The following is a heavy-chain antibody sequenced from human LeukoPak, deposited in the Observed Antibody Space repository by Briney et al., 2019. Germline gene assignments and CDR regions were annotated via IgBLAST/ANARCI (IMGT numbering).Heavy chain of an antibody. CDR2: ISYDGSNK. CDR1: GFTFSSYA. J-gene: IGHJ3*02. CDR3: ARGHDYVWGSYRPTHDAFDI. Sequence: PGGSLRLSCAASGFTFSSYAMHWVRQAPGKGLEWVAVISYDGSNKYYADSVKGQFTISRDNSKNTLYLQMNSLRAEDTAVYYCARGHDYVWGSYRPTHDAFDIWGQGTMVTVSS. D-gene: IGHD3-16*02. V-gene: IGHV3-30-3*01.